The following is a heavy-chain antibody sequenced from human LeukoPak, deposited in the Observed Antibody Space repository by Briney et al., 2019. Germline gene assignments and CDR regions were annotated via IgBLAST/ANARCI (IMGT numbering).Heavy chain of an antibody. D-gene: IGHD6-13*01. CDR2: ISAYNGNT. V-gene: IGHV1-18*01. CDR3: AREPGIAAAGTIDY. J-gene: IGHJ4*02. CDR1: GYTFTSYG. Sequence: ASVKVSCKASGYTFTSYGISWVRQAPGQGLEWMGWISAYNGNTNYAQKLQGRVTTTTDTSTSTAYMELRSLRSDDTAVYYCAREPGIAAAGTIDYWGQGTLVTVSS.